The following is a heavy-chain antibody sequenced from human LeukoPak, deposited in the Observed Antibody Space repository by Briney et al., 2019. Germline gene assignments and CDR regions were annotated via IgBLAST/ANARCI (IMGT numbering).Heavy chain of an antibody. CDR1: GGSISSYY. CDR2: IYYSGST. D-gene: IGHD4-17*01. CDR3: AREPPDDYGDYSWFDP. V-gene: IGHV4-59*12. Sequence: KTSETLSLTCTVSGGSISSYYWSWIGQPPGKGLEWIGYIYYSGSTNYNPSLKSRVTISVDTSKNQFSLKLSSVTAADTAVYYCAREPPDDYGDYSWFDPWGQGTLVTVSS. J-gene: IGHJ5*02.